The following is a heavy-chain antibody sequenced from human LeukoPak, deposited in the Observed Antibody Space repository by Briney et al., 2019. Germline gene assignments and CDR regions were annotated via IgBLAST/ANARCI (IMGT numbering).Heavy chain of an antibody. CDR1: GGSISSGSYY. D-gene: IGHD5-18*01. V-gene: IGHV4-61*02. J-gene: IGHJ4*02. CDR2: IYTSGST. CDR3: ARDRPDTAMVYYFDY. Sequence: SETLSLTCTVSGGSISSGSYYWSWIRQPAGKGLEWIGRIYTSGSTNYNSSLKSRVTISVDTSKNQFSLKLSSVTAADTAVYYCARDRPDTAMVYYFDYWGQGTLVTVSS.